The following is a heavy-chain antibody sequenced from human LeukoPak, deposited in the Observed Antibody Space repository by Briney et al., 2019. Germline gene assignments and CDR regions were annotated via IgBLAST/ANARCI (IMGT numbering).Heavy chain of an antibody. CDR2: SHYGGTS. V-gene: IGHV4-61*01. Sequence: PSETLSFTCSVSGGSVTSGSYYWSWIRQLPGKGLEWIGYSHYGGTSNHNPSLKSRVTISVDTSTNKCSLRLTSVTAADTAVYYCAREAARMERRGALDIWGPGTLVTVSS. CDR1: GGSVTSGSYY. J-gene: IGHJ3*02. D-gene: IGHD2-15*01. CDR3: AREAARMERRGALDI.